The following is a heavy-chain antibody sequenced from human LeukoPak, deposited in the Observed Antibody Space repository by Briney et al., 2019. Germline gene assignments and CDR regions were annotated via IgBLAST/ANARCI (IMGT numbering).Heavy chain of an antibody. D-gene: IGHD3-10*01. CDR2: IYSGGST. Sequence: GGSLRLSGAVSGFIVSSNYMSWVRQAPRKGLEWVSVIYSGGSTYYADSVKGRFIISRDNSKNTLYLQMNSLRAEDTAVHYCVPRSRGMDVWGQGTTVIVSS. CDR3: VPRSRGMDV. CDR1: GFIVSSNY. V-gene: IGHV3-53*01. J-gene: IGHJ6*02.